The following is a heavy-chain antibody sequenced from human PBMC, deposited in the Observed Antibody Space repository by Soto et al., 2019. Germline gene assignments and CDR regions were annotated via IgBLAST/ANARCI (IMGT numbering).Heavy chain of an antibody. CDR3: ARHVGVPGTRGFDY. D-gene: IGHD6-19*01. CDR1: GASISDDNW. Sequence: QVQLQESDPGLVKPSGTLSLACAVFGASISDDNWWSWVRQPPGKGLEWIGEIYRSGTTNYNSSLESRVTISMDKSRNQISLKLSSVAAADSAIYYCARHVGVPGTRGFDYWGQGTLVTVSS. J-gene: IGHJ4*02. V-gene: IGHV4-4*02. CDR2: IYRSGTT.